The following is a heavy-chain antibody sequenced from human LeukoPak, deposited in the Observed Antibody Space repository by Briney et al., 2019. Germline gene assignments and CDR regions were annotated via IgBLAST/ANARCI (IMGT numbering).Heavy chain of an antibody. CDR1: GRSFSGYY. Sequence: SETLSLTCAVYGRSFSGYYWSWIRQPPGKGLEWIGEINHSGSTNYNPSLKSRVTISVDTSKNQFSLKLSSVTAADTAVYYCARGRSITIFGVSYYYYGMDVWGQGTTVTVSS. CDR2: INHSGST. J-gene: IGHJ6*02. CDR3: ARGRSITIFGVSYYYYGMDV. D-gene: IGHD3-3*01. V-gene: IGHV4-34*01.